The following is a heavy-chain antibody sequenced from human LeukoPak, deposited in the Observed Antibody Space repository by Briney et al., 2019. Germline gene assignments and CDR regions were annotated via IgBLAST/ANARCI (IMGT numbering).Heavy chain of an antibody. Sequence: PSETLSLTCAVYGGSFIGYDWTWIRQPPGKGLEWIGEINHSGGTNYNPSLKSRVTISVDTSKNQFSLKVSSVIAADTALYYCARHIWQSTARPWFDPWGQGTLVTVSS. J-gene: IGHJ5*02. CDR1: GGSFIGYD. D-gene: IGHD2-21*01. V-gene: IGHV4-34*01. CDR3: ARHIWQSTARPWFDP. CDR2: INHSGGT.